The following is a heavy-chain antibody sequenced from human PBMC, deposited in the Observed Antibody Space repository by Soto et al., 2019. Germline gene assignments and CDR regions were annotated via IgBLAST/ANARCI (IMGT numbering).Heavy chain of an antibody. CDR2: ISSSSSYT. Sequence: QVQLVESGGGLVKPGGSLRLSCAASGFTFSDYYMSWIRQAPGKGLEWVSYISSSSSYTNYADSVKGRFTISRDNAKNSLYLQMNSLRAEDTAVYYCATGTKDSSSSGYYFDYWGQGTLVTVSS. V-gene: IGHV3-11*06. CDR1: GFTFSDYY. J-gene: IGHJ4*02. CDR3: ATGTKDSSSSGYYFDY. D-gene: IGHD6-6*01.